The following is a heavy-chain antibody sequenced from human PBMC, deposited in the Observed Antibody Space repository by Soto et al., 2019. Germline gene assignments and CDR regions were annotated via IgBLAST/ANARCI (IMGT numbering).Heavy chain of an antibody. CDR2: ISDSGNII. D-gene: IGHD6-19*01. J-gene: IGHJ5*02. V-gene: IGHV3-11*01. CDR3: ARRTRGAGWFDP. Sequence: QVQLVESGGGLVKPGGSLRLSCAASGFTFSDNYMTWIRQAPGRGLERVAYISDSGNIIYYADSVQGRLTVSRDNAKNSLYLQMNSLSAEDTAVYYCARRTRGAGWFDPCGQGTLVTVSS. CDR1: GFTFSDNY.